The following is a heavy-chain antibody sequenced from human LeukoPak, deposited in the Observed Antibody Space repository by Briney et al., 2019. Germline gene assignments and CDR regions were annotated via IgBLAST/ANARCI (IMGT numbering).Heavy chain of an antibody. CDR2: INHSGST. Sequence: SETLSLTCAVYGGSFSGYYWSWIRQPPGKGLEWIGEINHSGSTNYNPSLKSRVTISVDTSKNQFSLKLSSVTAADTAVYYCARASWSSGNWFDPWGQGTLVTVSS. J-gene: IGHJ5*02. CDR1: GGSFSGYY. D-gene: IGHD1-26*01. CDR3: ARASWSSGNWFDP. V-gene: IGHV4-34*01.